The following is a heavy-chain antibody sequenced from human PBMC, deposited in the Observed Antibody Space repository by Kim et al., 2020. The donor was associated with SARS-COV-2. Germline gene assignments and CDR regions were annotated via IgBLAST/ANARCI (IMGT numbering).Heavy chain of an antibody. D-gene: IGHD3-10*01. J-gene: IGHJ4*02. Sequence: GGSLRLSCAASGFTFSNAWMSWVRQAPGKGLEWVGRIKSKTDGGTTDYAAPVKGRFTISRDDSKNTLYLQMNSLKTEDTAVYYCCITMVRGASFDYWGQGTLVTVSS. V-gene: IGHV3-15*01. CDR1: GFTFSNAW. CDR3: CITMVRGASFDY. CDR2: IKSKTDGGTT.